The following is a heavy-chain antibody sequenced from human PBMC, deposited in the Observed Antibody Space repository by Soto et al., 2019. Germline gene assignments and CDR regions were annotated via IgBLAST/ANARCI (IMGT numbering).Heavy chain of an antibody. CDR1: GFTFSGSA. CDR2: IRSKANSYAT. V-gene: IGHV3-73*01. Sequence: GGSLRLSCAASGFTFSGSAMHWVRQASGKGLEWVGRIRSKANSYATAYAASVKGRFTISRDDSKNTAYLRMNSLKTEDTAVYYCTTTSIAAPYYFDYWGQGTLVTVSS. CDR3: TTTSIAAPYYFDY. D-gene: IGHD6-6*01. J-gene: IGHJ4*02.